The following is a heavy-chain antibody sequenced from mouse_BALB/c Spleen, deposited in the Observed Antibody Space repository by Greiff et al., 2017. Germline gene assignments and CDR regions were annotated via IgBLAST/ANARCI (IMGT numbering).Heavy chain of an antibody. D-gene: IGHD2-4*01. CDR3: ARLITRYFDV. V-gene: IGHV3-5*02. CDR2: IYYNGTI. J-gene: IGHJ1*01. Sequence: EVQLVESGPGLVKPSQTVSLTCTVTGISITTGNYRWSWIRQFPGNKLEWIGYIYYNGTITYNPSLTSRTTITRDTSKNQFFLEMNSLTAEDTATYYCARLITRYFDVWGAGTTVTVSS. CDR1: GISITTGNYR.